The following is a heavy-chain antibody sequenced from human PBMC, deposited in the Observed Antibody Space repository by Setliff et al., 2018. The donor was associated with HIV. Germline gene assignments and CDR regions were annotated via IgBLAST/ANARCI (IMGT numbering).Heavy chain of an antibody. CDR2: IRYDGSDK. V-gene: IGHV3-30*02. Sequence: GGSLRLSCAASGFTFINYGMHWVRQAQGKGLEWVAFIRYDGSDKYYADSLEGRFTNSRDNSKDTLYLQMNSLRVEDTAIYYCAKMHTAMDPDTFDIWGQGTMVTVSS. D-gene: IGHD5-18*01. CDR3: AKMHTAMDPDTFDI. J-gene: IGHJ3*02. CDR1: GFTFINYG.